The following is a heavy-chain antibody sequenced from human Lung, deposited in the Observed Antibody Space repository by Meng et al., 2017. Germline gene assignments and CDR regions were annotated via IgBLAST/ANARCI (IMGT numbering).Heavy chain of an antibody. CDR3: ARGVDITVTKYHFDY. CDR2: INSGSNYI. J-gene: IGHJ4*02. D-gene: IGHD4-17*01. Sequence: EVQLVESGGGLLKPGGSLRLSCPASGYTFSTYSMNWVRQAPGKGLEWVSSINSGSNYIYYAHSVKGRFTISRDSAKNSVYPQMNSLRAEDTAVYYCARGVDITVTKYHFDYWGQGILVTVSS. CDR1: GYTFSTYS. V-gene: IGHV3-21*01.